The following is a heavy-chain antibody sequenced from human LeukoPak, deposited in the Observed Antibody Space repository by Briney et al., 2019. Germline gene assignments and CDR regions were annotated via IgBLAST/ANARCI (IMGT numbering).Heavy chain of an antibody. Sequence: GGSLRLSCAASGFTFSSYAMSWVRQAPGKGLEWVSGISGSGENTYYADSVKGWFTISRDNSKNAMYLQMDSLRAEDTAIYYCAKVGNYYYYGMDVWGQGTTVTVSS. CDR1: GFTFSSYA. CDR2: ISGSGENT. CDR3: AKVGNYYYYGMDV. D-gene: IGHD1-1*01. V-gene: IGHV3-23*01. J-gene: IGHJ6*02.